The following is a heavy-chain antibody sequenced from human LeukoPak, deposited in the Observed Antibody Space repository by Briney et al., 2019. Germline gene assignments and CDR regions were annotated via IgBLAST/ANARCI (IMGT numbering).Heavy chain of an antibody. V-gene: IGHV4-59*08. D-gene: IGHD4-17*01. CDR1: GGSITGYH. J-gene: IGHJ6*02. CDR2: IYYSGST. Sequence: SETLSLTCTVSGGSITGYHWSWIRQPPGKGLEWIGYIYYSGSTNYNPSLKSRVTISVDTSKNQFSLKLSSVTAADTAVYYCARNAYGAQTPSDVWGQGTTVTVSS. CDR3: ARNAYGAQTPSDV.